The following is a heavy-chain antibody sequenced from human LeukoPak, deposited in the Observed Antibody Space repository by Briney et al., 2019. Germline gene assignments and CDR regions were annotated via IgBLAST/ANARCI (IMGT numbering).Heavy chain of an antibody. J-gene: IGHJ4*02. Sequence: GGSLRLSCAASRFTLSTYWMSWVRQAPGKGLEWVAHIKQDGSQEYYVDSVKGRFTISRDSAKNSLYLQMNSLRAEDTAMYYCARGVPYDSWSGPHYSDYWGQGTLVTVSS. D-gene: IGHD3-3*01. CDR2: IKQDGSQE. V-gene: IGHV3-7*01. CDR1: RFTLSTYW. CDR3: ARGVPYDSWSGPHYSDY.